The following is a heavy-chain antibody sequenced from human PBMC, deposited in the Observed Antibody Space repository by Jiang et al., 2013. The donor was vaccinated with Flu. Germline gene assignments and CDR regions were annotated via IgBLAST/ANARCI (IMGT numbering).Heavy chain of an antibody. V-gene: IGHV1-18*01. D-gene: IGHD2-15*01. Sequence: EWMGWISAYNGNTNYAQKLQGRVTMTTDTSTSTAYMELRSLRSDDTAVYYCARDYCSGGSCYSPFDYWGQGTLVTVSS. CDR3: ARDYCSGGSCYSPFDY. CDR2: ISAYNGNT. J-gene: IGHJ4*02.